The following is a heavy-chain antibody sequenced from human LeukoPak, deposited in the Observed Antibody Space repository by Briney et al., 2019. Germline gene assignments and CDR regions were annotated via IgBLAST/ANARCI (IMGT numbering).Heavy chain of an antibody. V-gene: IGHV3-74*01. J-gene: IGHJ3*02. CDR1: GFTFSNYW. D-gene: IGHD3-16*01. CDR3: ARVGAATYAFDI. CDR2: INSDGINT. Sequence: GGSPRLSCAASGFTFSNYWMHWVRQAPGKGLVWVSRINSDGINTSYADSVKGRFTISRDNAKNTLYLQMNSLRAEDTAVYYCARVGAATYAFDIWGQGTMVTVSS.